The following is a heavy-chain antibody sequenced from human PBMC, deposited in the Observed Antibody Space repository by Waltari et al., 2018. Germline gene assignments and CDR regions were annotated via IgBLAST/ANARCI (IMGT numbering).Heavy chain of an antibody. CDR1: GYTFTTFN. J-gene: IGHJ3*01. V-gene: IGHV7-4-1*02. CDR3: ARDAYYYGSIHALDF. D-gene: IGHD3-10*01. CDR2: IYTNTGNP. Sequence: QVQLVHSGPELKRPGASVRLSCKASGYTFTTFNINWLRQVTGQGLEWMGWIYTNTGNPTYAQGFTGRFVFSLDTSVSTAYLEISSLRPDDTAVYYCARDAYYYGSIHALDFWGQGTMVSVSS.